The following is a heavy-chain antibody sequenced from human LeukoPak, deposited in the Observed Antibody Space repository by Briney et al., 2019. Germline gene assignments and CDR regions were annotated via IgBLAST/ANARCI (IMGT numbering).Heavy chain of an antibody. CDR3: AREGRIVVVTPLY. CDR2: IYYSGST. CDR1: GGSISSSSYY. Sequence: SETLSLTCTVSGGSISSSSYYWGWIRQPPGKGLEWIGSIYYSGSTYYNPPLKSRVTISVDTSKNQFSLKLSSVTAADTAVYYCAREGRIVVVTPLYWGQGTLVTVSS. D-gene: IGHD3-22*01. V-gene: IGHV4-39*07. J-gene: IGHJ4*02.